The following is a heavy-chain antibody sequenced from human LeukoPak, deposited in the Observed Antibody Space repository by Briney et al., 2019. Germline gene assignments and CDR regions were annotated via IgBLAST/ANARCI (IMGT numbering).Heavy chain of an antibody. CDR1: GFTFSSYS. Sequence: PGGSLRLSCAASGFTFSSYSMNWVRQAPGKGLEWVSYISSSSSTIYYADSVKGRFTISRDNAKNSLYLQMNSLRAEDTAVYYCARDTYDSSGYYPFDYWGQGTLVTVSS. CDR3: ARDTYDSSGYYPFDY. J-gene: IGHJ4*02. CDR2: ISSSSSTI. D-gene: IGHD3-22*01. V-gene: IGHV3-48*04.